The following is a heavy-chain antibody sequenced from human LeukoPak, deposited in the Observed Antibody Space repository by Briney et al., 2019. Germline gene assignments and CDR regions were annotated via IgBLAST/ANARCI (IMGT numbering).Heavy chain of an antibody. CDR2: ISSSSSNI. J-gene: IGHJ4*02. D-gene: IGHD1-1*01. CDR3: ARDGNWNDY. Sequence: PGGSLRLSCAASGFTFSSYNMNWVRQAPGKGLEWVSYISSSSSNINYAEAVKGRYTISRDNAKNSLYLQMNSLRDEDTAVYYCARDGNWNDYWGQGTLVTVSS. CDR1: GFTFSSYN. V-gene: IGHV3-48*02.